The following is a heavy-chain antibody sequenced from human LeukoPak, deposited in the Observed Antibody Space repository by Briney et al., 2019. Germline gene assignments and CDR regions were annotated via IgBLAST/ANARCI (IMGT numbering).Heavy chain of an antibody. Sequence: SETLSLTCTVSGGSISTYYWNWIRQPPGKGLEWIGYIYHSGSTNYNPSLRSRVTISVDTSKNQFSLNLNSVTAADTAAYYCARGGAARLHFQNWGQGTLVTVSS. CDR2: IYHSGST. CDR3: ARGGAARLHFQN. CDR1: GGSISTYY. D-gene: IGHD6-6*01. V-gene: IGHV4-59*01. J-gene: IGHJ1*01.